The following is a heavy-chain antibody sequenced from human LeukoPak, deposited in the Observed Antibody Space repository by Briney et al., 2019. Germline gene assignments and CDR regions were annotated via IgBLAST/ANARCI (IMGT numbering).Heavy chain of an antibody. D-gene: IGHD6-19*01. J-gene: IGHJ5*01. CDR1: GFSFRTHW. V-gene: IGHV3-74*01. CDR3: ARDNAPQTYSSGWFDS. Sequence: PGGSLRLSCAVSGFSFRTHWMHWVRQASGTGLVWVSRINSDGNSTNYAESVKGRFTISRDNAKNTLYLQMNSLRAEDSAVYYCARDNAPQTYSSGWFDSWGQGALVTVSS. CDR2: INSDGNST.